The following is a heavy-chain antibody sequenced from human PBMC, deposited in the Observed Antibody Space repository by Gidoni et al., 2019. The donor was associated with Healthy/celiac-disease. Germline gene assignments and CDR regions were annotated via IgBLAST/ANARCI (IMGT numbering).Heavy chain of an antibody. CDR1: GFTFSSYW. Sequence: EVQLVESGGGLVQPGGSLRLSCAASGFTFSSYWMSWVRQAPGKGLEWVANIKQDGSEKYYVDSVKGRFTISRDNAKNSLYLQMNSLRAEDTAVYYCARDPWGGTPLPWGDAFDIWGQGTMVTVSS. D-gene: IGHD3-16*01. J-gene: IGHJ3*02. CDR3: ARDPWGGTPLPWGDAFDI. CDR2: IKQDGSEK. V-gene: IGHV3-7*01.